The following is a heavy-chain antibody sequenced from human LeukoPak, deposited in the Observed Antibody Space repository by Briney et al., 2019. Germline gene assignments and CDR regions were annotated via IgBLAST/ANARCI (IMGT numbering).Heavy chain of an antibody. CDR3: AGATVTTYRRRSKYYFDY. D-gene: IGHD4-17*01. CDR1: GGSFSGYY. Sequence: SETLSLTCAVYGGSFSGYYWSWIRQPPGKGLEWIGEINHSGSTNYNPSLKSRVTISVDTSKNQFSLKLSSVTAADTAVYYCAGATVTTYRRRSKYYFDYWGQGTLVTVSS. CDR2: INHSGST. J-gene: IGHJ4*02. V-gene: IGHV4-34*01.